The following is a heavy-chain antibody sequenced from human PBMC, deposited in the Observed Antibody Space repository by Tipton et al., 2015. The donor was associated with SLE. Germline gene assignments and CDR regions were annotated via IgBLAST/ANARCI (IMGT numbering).Heavy chain of an antibody. CDR1: GFTFSSYA. CDR2: IYSSGST. CDR3: AKERLWGSYPEY. V-gene: IGHV3-23*03. J-gene: IGHJ4*02. Sequence: SLRLSCAASGFTFSSYAMSWVRQAPGKGLEWVSVIYSSGSTYYEDSGKGRFTISRDNSRNTLYLQMNSLRPEDTAVYYCAKERLWGSYPEYWGQGTLVTVSS. D-gene: IGHD3-16*02.